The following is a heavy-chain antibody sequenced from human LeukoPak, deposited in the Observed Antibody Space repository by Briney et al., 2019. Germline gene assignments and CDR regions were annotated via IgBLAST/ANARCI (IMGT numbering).Heavy chain of an antibody. J-gene: IGHJ4*02. CDR1: GYTFTSYG. Sequence: GASVKVSCKASGYTFTSYGISWVRQAPGQGIEWMGWISAYNGNTNYAQKLQGRVTMTTDTSTSTAYMELRSLRSDDTAVYYCARAQYSSSSLYPFDYWGQGTLVTVSS. CDR3: ARAQYSSSSLYPFDY. CDR2: ISAYNGNT. V-gene: IGHV1-18*01. D-gene: IGHD6-6*01.